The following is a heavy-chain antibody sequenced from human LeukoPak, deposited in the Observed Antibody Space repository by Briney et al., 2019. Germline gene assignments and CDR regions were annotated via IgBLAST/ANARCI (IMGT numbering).Heavy chain of an antibody. CDR3: AREGTAMGADY. Sequence: SETLSLTCTVSGGSISSYYWSWIRQPPGKGLEWIGYIYYSGSTNYNPSLKSRVTISVDTSKNQFSLKLSSVTAADTAVYYCAREGTAMGADYWGQGTLVTVSS. V-gene: IGHV4-59*01. D-gene: IGHD5-18*01. CDR1: GGSISSYY. J-gene: IGHJ4*02. CDR2: IYYSGST.